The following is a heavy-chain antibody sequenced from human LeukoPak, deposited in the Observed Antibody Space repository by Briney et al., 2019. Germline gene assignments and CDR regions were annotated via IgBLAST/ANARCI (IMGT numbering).Heavy chain of an antibody. CDR1: GGTFSSYA. V-gene: IGHV1-69*06. Sequence: SVKVSCEASGGTFSSYAISWVRQAPGQGLEWMGGIIPIFGTANYAQKFQGRVTITADKSTSTAYMELSSLRSEDTAVYYCASRSGSYSIDYWGQGTLVTVSS. CDR3: ASRSGSYSIDY. J-gene: IGHJ4*02. CDR2: IIPIFGTA. D-gene: IGHD3-10*01.